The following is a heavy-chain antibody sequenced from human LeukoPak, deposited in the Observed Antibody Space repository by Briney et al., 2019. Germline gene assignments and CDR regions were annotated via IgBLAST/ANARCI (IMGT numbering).Heavy chain of an antibody. D-gene: IGHD3-3*01. Sequence: GGSLRLSCAASGFTFDDYAMHWVRQAPGKGLEWVSGISWNSGSIGYADSVKGRFTISRDNAKNSLYLQMNSLRAEDMALYYCAKDRGWLLFRNAFDIWGQGTMVTVSS. V-gene: IGHV3-9*03. CDR1: GFTFDDYA. CDR3: AKDRGWLLFRNAFDI. J-gene: IGHJ3*02. CDR2: ISWNSGSI.